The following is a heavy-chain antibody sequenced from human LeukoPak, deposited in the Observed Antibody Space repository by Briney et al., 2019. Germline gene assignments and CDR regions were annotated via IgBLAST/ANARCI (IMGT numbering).Heavy chain of an antibody. J-gene: IGHJ4*02. CDR2: ISGSGDNT. V-gene: IGHV3-23*01. D-gene: IGHD3-22*01. CDR3: AKGSYYDSSGSFYFDY. CDR1: GFTFSSCA. Sequence: GGSLRLPCAASGFTFSSCAMSWVRQAPGKGLEWVSGISGSGDNTYYADSVKGRFTISRDNSKNTLYVQVNSLGTEDTAAYYCAKGSYYDSSGSFYFDYWGQGTLVTVSS.